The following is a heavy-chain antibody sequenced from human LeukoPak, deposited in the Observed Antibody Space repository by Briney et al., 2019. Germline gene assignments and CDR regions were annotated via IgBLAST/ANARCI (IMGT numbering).Heavy chain of an antibody. Sequence: GGSLRLSCAASGFTFSRYTLNWVRQAPGKGLEWVSYISTSSTIYYPDSVKGRFTISRDNAKNSLYLQMNSLRAEDTAVYYCARGRYVDPPMDVWGKGTTVTVSS. CDR2: ISTSSTI. V-gene: IGHV3-48*01. CDR1: GFTFSRYT. CDR3: ARGRYVDPPMDV. J-gene: IGHJ6*04. D-gene: IGHD5-12*01.